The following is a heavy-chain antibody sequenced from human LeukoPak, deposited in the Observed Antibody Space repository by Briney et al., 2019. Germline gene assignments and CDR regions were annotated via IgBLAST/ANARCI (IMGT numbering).Heavy chain of an antibody. V-gene: IGHV3-7*01. D-gene: IGHD6-13*01. J-gene: IGHJ6*03. CDR3: ARFKSSSSWYYYYYYMDV. Sequence: GGSLRLSCAASGFTFSSYWMSWVRQAPGKGLEWVANIKQDGSEKYYVDSVKGRFTISRDNAKNSLYLQMNSLRAEDTAVYYCARFKSSSSWYYYYYYMDVWGKGTTVTISS. CDR2: IKQDGSEK. CDR1: GFTFSSYW.